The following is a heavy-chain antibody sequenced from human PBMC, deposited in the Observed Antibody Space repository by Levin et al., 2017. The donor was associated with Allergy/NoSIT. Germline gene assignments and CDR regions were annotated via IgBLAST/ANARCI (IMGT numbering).Heavy chain of an antibody. D-gene: IGHD3-22*01. V-gene: IGHV3-23*01. CDR2: ISGSGGST. CDR1: GFTFSSYV. Sequence: GESLKISCAASGFTFSSYVMTWVRQGPGKGLEWVSTISGSGGSTYYADSVKGRFTISRDNSKDTLYLQMNSLRAEDTAVYYCAKDRITMSDYWGQGTLVAVSS. J-gene: IGHJ4*02. CDR3: AKDRITMSDY.